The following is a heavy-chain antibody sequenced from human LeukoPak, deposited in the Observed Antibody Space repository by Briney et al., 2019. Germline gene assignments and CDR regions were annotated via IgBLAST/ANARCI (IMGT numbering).Heavy chain of an antibody. CDR1: GFSFSSYN. J-gene: IGHJ6*03. CDR2: ITSSSTYT. D-gene: IGHD5-18*01. V-gene: IGHV3-21*04. Sequence: GALRLSCAASGFSFSSYNMNWVRQTPGKGLEWVSSITSSSTYTFYVDSVKGRFTISRDNARNSLSLQMNSLRAEDTAVYYCARTTEGGYSYGYFYYYYMDVWGKGTTVTISS. CDR3: ARTTEGGYSYGYFYYYYMDV.